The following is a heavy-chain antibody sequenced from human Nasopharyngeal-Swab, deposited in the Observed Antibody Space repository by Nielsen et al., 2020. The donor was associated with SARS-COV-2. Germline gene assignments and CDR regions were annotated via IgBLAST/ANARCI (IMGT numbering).Heavy chain of an antibody. D-gene: IGHD2/OR15-2a*01. V-gene: IGHV3-23*01. CDR3: AKDLRGPYFF. CDR2: ISGNGAMT. Sequence: GESLKISCAASGFTFSSYAMTWVRQAPGKGLDWVSAISGNGAMTYYADSVKGRFTISRDNSKNTLSLQMNSLRAEDTAVYYCAKDLRGPYFFWGQGTLVTVSS. CDR1: GFTFSSYA. J-gene: IGHJ4*02.